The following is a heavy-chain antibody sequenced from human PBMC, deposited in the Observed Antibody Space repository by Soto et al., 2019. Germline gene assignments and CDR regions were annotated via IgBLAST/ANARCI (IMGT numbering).Heavy chain of an antibody. J-gene: IGHJ3*02. Sequence: GGSLRLSCATSGFSFSTFWLNWVRQAPGRGLEWVANINQDGSEKYYVDSVKGRFTISRDNSKNTLYLQMNSLRAEDTAVYYCARASYYYDPDAFDIWGQGTMVTVSS. V-gene: IGHV3-7*02. CDR2: INQDGSEK. CDR3: ARASYYYDPDAFDI. D-gene: IGHD3-22*01. CDR1: GFSFSTFW.